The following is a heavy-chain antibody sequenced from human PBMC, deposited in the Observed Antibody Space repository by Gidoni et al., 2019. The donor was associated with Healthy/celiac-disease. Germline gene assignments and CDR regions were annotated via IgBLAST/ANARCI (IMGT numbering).Heavy chain of an antibody. Sequence: EVQLVESGGGLVQPGGSLTLSCEASGFTFSRYAMSGVRQAPGKGLGWVSAISGSGGSTYYADSVKGRFTISRDNSKNTLYLQMNSLRAEDTAVYYCAKSGKTNYYYHGMDVWGQGTTVTVSS. J-gene: IGHJ6*02. CDR2: ISGSGGST. CDR3: AKSGKTNYYYHGMDV. V-gene: IGHV3-23*04. CDR1: GFTFSRYA. D-gene: IGHD1-1*01.